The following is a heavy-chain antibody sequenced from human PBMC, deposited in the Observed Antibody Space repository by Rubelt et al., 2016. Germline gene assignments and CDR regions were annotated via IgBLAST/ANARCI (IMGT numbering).Heavy chain of an antibody. D-gene: IGHD4-17*01. J-gene: IGHJ4*02. CDR2: INPSGGST. Sequence: QVQLVQSGAEVKKPGASVKVSCKASGYTFTSYYMHWVRQAPGQGLEWTGIINPSGGSTSYAQKFQGRGTMTRDTSTSTVYMELSSLRSEDTAGYYCARAASTVTTLLDLGYWGQGTLVTVSS. CDR1: GYTFTSYY. CDR3: ARAASTVTTLLDLGY. V-gene: IGHV1-46*01.